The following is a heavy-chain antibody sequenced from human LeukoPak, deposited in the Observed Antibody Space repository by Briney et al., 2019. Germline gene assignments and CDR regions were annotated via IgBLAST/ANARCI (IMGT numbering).Heavy chain of an antibody. CDR1: GGSISSSSYY. V-gene: IGHV4-39*02. CDR2: IYYSGST. D-gene: IGHD6-13*01. Sequence: PSETLSLTCTVSGGSISSSSYYWGWIRQPPGKGLEWIGSIYYSGSTYYNPSLKSRVTISVDTSKNQFSLKLSSVTAADTAVYYCARDGSGYSSSWLYYWGQGTLVTVSS. CDR3: ARDGSGYSSSWLYY. J-gene: IGHJ4*02.